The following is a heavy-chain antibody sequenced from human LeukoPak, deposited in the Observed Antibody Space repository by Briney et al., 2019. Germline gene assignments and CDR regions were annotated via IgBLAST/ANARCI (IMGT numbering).Heavy chain of an antibody. V-gene: IGHV3-11*06. CDR1: GFSFSDYD. CDR3: ARVIGYCTNGVCSHNWIDS. D-gene: IGHD2-8*01. J-gene: IGHJ5*01. CDR2: SSSSSSYT. Sequence: GGSLRLSCAASGFSFSDYDMSWIRQAPGKGLEWVSYSSSSSSYTKYADSVKGRFTISRDNAKNSLYLQMNSLRAEDTAVYYCARVIGYCTNGVCSHNWIDSWGQGTPVTVS.